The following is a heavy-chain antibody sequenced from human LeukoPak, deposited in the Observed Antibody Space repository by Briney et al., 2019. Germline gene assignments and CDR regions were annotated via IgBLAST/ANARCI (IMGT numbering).Heavy chain of an antibody. J-gene: IGHJ4*02. CDR3: AKDLSSYARYYFDY. CDR2: IRSTANGYAT. Sequence: PGGSLRLSCAASGFTFSGSALHWVRQASGKGLEWVGRIRSTANGYATAYAASVKGRFTISRDDSKNTAYLQMNSLRAEDTAVYYCAKDLSSYARYYFDYWGQGTLVTVSS. V-gene: IGHV3-73*01. CDR1: GFTFSGSA. D-gene: IGHD3-16*01.